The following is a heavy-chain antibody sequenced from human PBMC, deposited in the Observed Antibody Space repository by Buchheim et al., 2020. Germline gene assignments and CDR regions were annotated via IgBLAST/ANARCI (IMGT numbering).Heavy chain of an antibody. V-gene: IGHV4-59*01. Sequence: QVQLQESGPGLVKPSETLSLTCTVSGGSISSYYWSWIRQPPGKGLEWIGYIYYSGSTNYNPSLKSQVTISVDTSKNQFSLKLSSVTAADTAVYYCARDRKGGVLRYFDWLGDAFDIWGQGT. CDR2: IYYSGST. CDR1: GGSISSYY. D-gene: IGHD3-9*01. CDR3: ARDRKGGVLRYFDWLGDAFDI. J-gene: IGHJ3*02.